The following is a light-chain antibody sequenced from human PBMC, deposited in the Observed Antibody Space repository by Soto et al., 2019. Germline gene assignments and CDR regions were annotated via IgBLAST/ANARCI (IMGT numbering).Light chain of an antibody. Sequence: QAVVTQEPSLTVSPGGTVTVTCGSSTGAVTSGHYPYWFQQKPGQAPRTLIYDTSNKHSWTPARFSGSLLGGKAALTLSGAQPEDEAEYYCLPGVFGGGTKLTVL. CDR1: TGAVTSGHY. CDR3: LPGV. V-gene: IGLV7-46*01. CDR2: DTS. J-gene: IGLJ3*02.